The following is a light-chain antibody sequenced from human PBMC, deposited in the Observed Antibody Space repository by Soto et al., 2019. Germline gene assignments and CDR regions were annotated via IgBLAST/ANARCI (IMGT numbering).Light chain of an antibody. CDR1: QSVSSNS. CDR2: DAS. CDR3: KQYGSSGK. J-gene: IGKJ1*01. Sequence: ENVLAQSPGTLSFSPGERVPLSCMASQSVSSNSLAWYQQKPGQVPRLLIYDASSRATGIPDRFSGSGSGIGFTLTISRLEPEDFAVYYCKQYGSSGKFGQGTKVDIK. V-gene: IGKV3-20*01.